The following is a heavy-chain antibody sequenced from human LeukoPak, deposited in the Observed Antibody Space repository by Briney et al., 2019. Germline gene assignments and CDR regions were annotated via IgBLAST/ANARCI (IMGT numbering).Heavy chain of an antibody. V-gene: IGHV3-33*01. CDR3: ARVGVGYSYGCVDY. CDR2: IWYDGSNK. D-gene: IGHD5-18*01. Sequence: GGSLRLSCAASGFTFSSYGMHWVRQAPGKGLEWVAVIWYDGSNKYYADSVKGRFTISRDNSKNTLYLQMNSLRAEDTAVYYCARVGVGYSYGCVDYWGQGTLVTVSS. J-gene: IGHJ4*02. CDR1: GFTFSSYG.